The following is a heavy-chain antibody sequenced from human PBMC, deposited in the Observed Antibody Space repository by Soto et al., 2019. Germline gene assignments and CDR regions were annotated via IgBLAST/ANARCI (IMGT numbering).Heavy chain of an antibody. D-gene: IGHD3-10*02. CDR2: IYYSGST. Sequence: SETLSLTCTVSGGSISSGGYYWSWISQHPGKGLEWIGYIYYSGSTYYNPSLKSRVTISVDKSKNQFSLKLSSVTAADTAVYYCASVRGGYYYAMDVWGQGTTVT. V-gene: IGHV4-31*03. J-gene: IGHJ6*02. CDR3: ASVRGGYYYAMDV. CDR1: GGSISSGGYY.